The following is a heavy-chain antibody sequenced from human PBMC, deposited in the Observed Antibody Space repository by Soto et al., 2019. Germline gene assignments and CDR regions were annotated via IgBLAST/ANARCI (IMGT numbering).Heavy chain of an antibody. Sequence: GGSLRLSCAASGFTFDDYAMHWVRRVPGKGLEWVSGINCNGGTTDYADSVKGRFTISRDNSKNTLYLQMNSLRAEDTAVYYCAKGGTTVTTNYYYYMDVWGKGTTVTVSS. CDR1: GFTFDDYA. D-gene: IGHD4-17*01. CDR3: AKGGTTVTTNYYYYMDV. J-gene: IGHJ6*03. CDR2: INCNGGTT. V-gene: IGHV3-23*01.